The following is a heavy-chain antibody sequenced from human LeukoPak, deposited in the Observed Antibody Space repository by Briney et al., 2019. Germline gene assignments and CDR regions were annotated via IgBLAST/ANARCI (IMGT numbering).Heavy chain of an antibody. D-gene: IGHD3-10*01. CDR3: ASLLLWFGELSDWYFDL. CDR2: IYYSGST. Sequence: PSETLSLTCTVSGGSISSSSYYWGWIRQPPGKGLEWIGSIYYSGSTYYNPSLKSRVTISVDTSKNQFSLKLSSVTAADTAVYYCASLLLWFGELSDWYFDLWGRGTLVTVSS. V-gene: IGHV4-39*07. J-gene: IGHJ2*01. CDR1: GGSISSSSYY.